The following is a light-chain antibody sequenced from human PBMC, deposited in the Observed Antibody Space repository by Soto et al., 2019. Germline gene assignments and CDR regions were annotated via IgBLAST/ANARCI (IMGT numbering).Light chain of an antibody. J-gene: IGLJ1*01. CDR3: TSYTSYSTLDV. CDR2: EVS. V-gene: IGLV2-14*01. Sequence: QSALTQPASVSGSPGQSITISCTGTSSDVGGYNYVSWYQQHPDKAPKLMIYEVSNRPSGVSNHFSGSKSGHTASLTISGLQSEDEADYFCTSYTSYSTLDVFGTGTKLTVL. CDR1: SSDVGGYNY.